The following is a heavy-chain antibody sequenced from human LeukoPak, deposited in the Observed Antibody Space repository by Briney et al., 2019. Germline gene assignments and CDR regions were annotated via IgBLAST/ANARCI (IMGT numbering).Heavy chain of an antibody. CDR1: GGSFSGYY. Sequence: SETLSLTCAVYGGSFSGYYWSWIRQPPGKGLEWIGEINHSGSTNYNPSLKSRVTISVDTSKNQFSLKLSSVTAADTAVYYCAIRVMARGPFGVWGKGTTVTVSS. V-gene: IGHV4-34*01. CDR3: AIRVMARGPFGV. D-gene: IGHD3-10*01. J-gene: IGHJ6*04. CDR2: INHSGST.